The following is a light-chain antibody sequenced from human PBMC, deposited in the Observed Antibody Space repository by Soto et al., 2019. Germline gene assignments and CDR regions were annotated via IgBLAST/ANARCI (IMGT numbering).Light chain of an antibody. CDR1: QSVSNNY. V-gene: IGKV3-20*01. CDR2: RAS. CDR3: QQCGDSSWT. Sequence: EIVLTQSPGTLSLSPGERATLSCRASQSVSNNYLAWYQQKPGQAPRLLIFRASNRAPGIPDRFGGSGSGTDFPLTISRLEPEDFAVYYCQQCGDSSWTFGQGTKVEIK. J-gene: IGKJ1*01.